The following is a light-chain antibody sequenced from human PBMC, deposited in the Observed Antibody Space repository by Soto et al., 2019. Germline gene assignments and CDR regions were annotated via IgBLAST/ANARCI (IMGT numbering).Light chain of an antibody. CDR3: QQYGSSPPYT. CDR1: QSVSGNY. J-gene: IGKJ2*01. V-gene: IGKV3-20*01. CDR2: GSS. Sequence: EIVLTQSPGTLSLSPGERATLSCRASQSVSGNYLAWYRQKAGQSPRLLIYGSSDRATGIPDRFSGSGSGTDFTLTISRVEPEDFAAYYCQQYGSSPPYTFGQGTKLEIK.